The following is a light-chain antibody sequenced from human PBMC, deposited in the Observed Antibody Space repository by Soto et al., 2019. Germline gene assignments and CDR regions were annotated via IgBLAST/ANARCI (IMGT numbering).Light chain of an antibody. CDR2: GAS. V-gene: IGKV3-20*01. CDR3: QQYGGSPPWT. J-gene: IGKJ1*01. Sequence: EIGLTQSPGTLSLSPGERATLSCRASESVSSNYLAWYQQKPGQAPRLLIYGASSRATGIPDRFSGSGSGTDFTLTISRLEPEDFAVYYCQQYGGSPPWTVGQGTKVEI. CDR1: ESVSSNY.